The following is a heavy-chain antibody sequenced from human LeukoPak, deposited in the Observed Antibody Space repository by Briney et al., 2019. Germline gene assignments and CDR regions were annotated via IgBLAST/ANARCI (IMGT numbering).Heavy chain of an antibody. CDR3: ARRFGADIDY. V-gene: IGHV4-59*12. CDR2: IYYSGST. J-gene: IGHJ4*02. CDR1: GGSISSYY. D-gene: IGHD1-26*01. Sequence: PSETLSLTCTVSGGSISSYYWSWIRQPPGKGLEWIGYIYYSGSTYYNPSLKSRVTISVDTSKNQFSLKLSSVTAADTAVYYCARRFGADIDYWGQGTLVTVSS.